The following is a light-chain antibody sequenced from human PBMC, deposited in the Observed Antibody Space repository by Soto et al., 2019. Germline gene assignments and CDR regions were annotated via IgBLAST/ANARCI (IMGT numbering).Light chain of an antibody. CDR1: SSNFGSNS. V-gene: IGLV1-44*01. J-gene: IGLJ3*02. Sequence: QSVLTQPPSASGTPGQRVTISCSGSSSNFGSNSVSWYQHLPGTAPRLLIYSNNQRPSGVPDRFSGSKSGTSASLAISGLQSEDEAEYYSAAWDDSLKGPVFGGGTKLTVL. CDR2: SNN. CDR3: AAWDDSLKGPV.